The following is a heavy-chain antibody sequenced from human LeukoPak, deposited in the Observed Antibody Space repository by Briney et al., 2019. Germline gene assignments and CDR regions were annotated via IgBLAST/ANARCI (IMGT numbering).Heavy chain of an antibody. CDR2: INSDGRSI. CDR1: GFTFSTNW. CDR3: ASGGRVGDIFDI. D-gene: IGHD2-15*01. Sequence: GGSLRLSCAASGFTFSTNWMYWVRQAAGKGLVWVSRINSDGRSIGYADSVKGRFTISRDNAYNTLYLQMNSLRAEDTALYYCASGGRVGDIFDIWGQGTMVRVSS. J-gene: IGHJ3*02. V-gene: IGHV3-74*01.